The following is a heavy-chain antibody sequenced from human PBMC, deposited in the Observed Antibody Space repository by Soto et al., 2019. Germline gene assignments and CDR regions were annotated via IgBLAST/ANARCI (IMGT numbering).Heavy chain of an antibody. D-gene: IGHD3-10*01. V-gene: IGHV5-51*01. CDR1: GYSFTSYW. CDR2: IYPGDSDT. J-gene: IGHJ6*02. Sequence: GESLKISCKGSGYSFTSYWIGWVRQMPGKGLEWMGIIYPGDSDTRYSPSFQGQVTISADKSISTAYLQWSSLKASDTAMYYCARLFREGGSGSYYPLYYYYGMDVWGQGTTVTVSS. CDR3: ARLFREGGSGSYYPLYYYYGMDV.